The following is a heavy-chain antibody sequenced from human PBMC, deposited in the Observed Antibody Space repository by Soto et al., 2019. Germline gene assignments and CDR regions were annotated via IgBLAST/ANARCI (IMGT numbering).Heavy chain of an antibody. CDR2: INPNSGGT. D-gene: IGHD2-21*01. CDR3: VRVGVVMARLGSYFMDV. CDR1: GYTFIGYY. V-gene: IGHV1-2*04. Sequence: ASVKVSCKASGYTFIGYYIHWVRQAPGQGLEWMGWINPNSGGTNYAQRFQGWVTMTRDRSISTAYMELSRLKSDDTAVYYCVRVGVVMARLGSYFMDVWGQGTTVTVSS. J-gene: IGHJ6*02.